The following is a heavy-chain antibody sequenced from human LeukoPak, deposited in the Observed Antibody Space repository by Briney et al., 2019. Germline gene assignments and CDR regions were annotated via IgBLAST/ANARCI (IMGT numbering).Heavy chain of an antibody. CDR3: ASDSSGDGYSSGYN. V-gene: IGHV4-28*03. J-gene: IGHJ4*02. CDR2: IYYSGSA. CDR1: GYAMSSSDW. D-gene: IGHD5-24*01. Sequence: SDTLSLTCGVSGYAMSSSDWWGWIRQPPEQELEWIGYIYYSGSADYNPSLKSRVTISADTSKNQFSLRLSSVTAADTAVYYCASDSSGDGYSSGYNWGQGTLVTVSS.